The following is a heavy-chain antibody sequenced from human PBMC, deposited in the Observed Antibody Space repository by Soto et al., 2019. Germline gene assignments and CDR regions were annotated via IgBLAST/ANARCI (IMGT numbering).Heavy chain of an antibody. CDR3: ARVFGSTHWKPLDY. V-gene: IGHV4-4*02. D-gene: IGHD1-1*01. CDR2: IYRDGNT. CDR1: SGSISSGNW. J-gene: IGHJ4*02. Sequence: SETLSLTCAVSSGSISSGNWWSWVRQPPGKGLEWIGEIYRDGNTNYNPSLKSRVTISVDKSKNQFSLKLTSVTAADTAVYYCARVFGSTHWKPLDYWGQGTLVTVSS.